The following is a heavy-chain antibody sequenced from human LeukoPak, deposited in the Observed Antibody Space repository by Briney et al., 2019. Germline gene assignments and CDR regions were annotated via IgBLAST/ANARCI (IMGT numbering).Heavy chain of an antibody. J-gene: IGHJ5*02. CDR2: IYYSGST. Sequence: SETLSLTCTVSGGSISSYYWSWIRQPPGKGLEWIGYIYYSGSTNYNPSLKSRVAISVDTSKNQFSLKLSSVTAADTAVYYCAERFNYAAQLNWFDPWGQGTLVTVSS. CDR3: AERFNYAAQLNWFDP. CDR1: GGSISSYY. V-gene: IGHV4-59*01. D-gene: IGHD3-16*01.